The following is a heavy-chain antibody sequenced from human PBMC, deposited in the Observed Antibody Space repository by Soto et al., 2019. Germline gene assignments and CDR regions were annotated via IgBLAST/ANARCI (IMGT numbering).Heavy chain of an antibody. CDR3: ATGEYYYDSSGYYYC. D-gene: IGHD3-22*01. Sequence: EVQLVESGGGQVKPGGSLRLSCAASGFTFSSYSMNWVRQAPGKGLEWVSSISSSSSYIYYADSVKGRFTISRDNAKNSLYLQMNSLRAEDTAVYYCATGEYYYDSSGYYYCWGQGTLVTVSS. CDR2: ISSSSSYI. V-gene: IGHV3-21*01. CDR1: GFTFSSYS. J-gene: IGHJ4*02.